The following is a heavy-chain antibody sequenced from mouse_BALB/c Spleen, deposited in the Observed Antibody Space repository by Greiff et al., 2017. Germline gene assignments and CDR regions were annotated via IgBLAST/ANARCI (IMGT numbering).Heavy chain of an antibody. CDR1: GYSITSDYA. J-gene: IGHJ4*01. CDR3: ARDLRWWYAMDY. Sequence: EVQLQQSGPGLVKPSQSLSLTCTVTGYSITSDYAWNWIRQFPGNKLEWMGYISYSGSTSYNPSLKSRISITRDTSKNQFFLQLNSVTTEDTATYYCARDLRWWYAMDYWGQGTSVTVSS. CDR2: ISYSGST. V-gene: IGHV3-2*02. D-gene: IGHD1-1*02.